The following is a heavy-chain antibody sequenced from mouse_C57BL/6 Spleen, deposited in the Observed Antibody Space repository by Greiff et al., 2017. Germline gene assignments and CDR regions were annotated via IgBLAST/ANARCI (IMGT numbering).Heavy chain of an antibody. CDR2: ISSGGDYI. J-gene: IGHJ2*01. V-gene: IGHV5-9-1*02. CDR3: TRGGSRDYFDY. CDR1: GFTFSSYA. Sequence: EVKVEESGEGLVKPGGSLKLSCAASGFTFSSYAMSWVRQTPEKRLEWVAYISSGGDYIYYADTVKGRFTISRDNARNTLYLQMSSLKSEDTAMYYCTRGGSRDYFDYWGQGTTLTVSS. D-gene: IGHD1-1*01.